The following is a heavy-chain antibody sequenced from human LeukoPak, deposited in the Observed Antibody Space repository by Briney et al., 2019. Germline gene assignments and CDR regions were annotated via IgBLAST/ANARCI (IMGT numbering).Heavy chain of an antibody. Sequence: PSETLSLTCTVSGGSISSSSYYWGWIRQPPGKGLEWIGSIYCSGSTYYNPSLKSRVTISVDTSKNQFSLQLNSVTPEDTAVYYCARVHPVYSSSGGIYYYYMDVWGKGTTVTVSS. CDR1: GGSISSSSYY. CDR2: IYCSGST. V-gene: IGHV4-39*07. J-gene: IGHJ6*03. D-gene: IGHD6-6*01. CDR3: ARVHPVYSSSGGIYYYYMDV.